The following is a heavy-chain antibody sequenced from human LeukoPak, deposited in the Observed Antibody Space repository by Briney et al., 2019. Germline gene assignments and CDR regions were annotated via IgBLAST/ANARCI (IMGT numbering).Heavy chain of an antibody. CDR3: TTGRRYQLYDY. J-gene: IGHJ4*02. CDR1: GNTLTELS. V-gene: IGHV1-24*01. D-gene: IGHD1-1*01. Sequence: GASVKVSCKVFGNTLTELSMHWVRQAPGKGLESMGGFAPEDGEAIYAQQFQGRLTMTEDTSTDTAYMELSSLTSEDTAVYYCTTGRRYQLYDYWGQGTLLTVSS. CDR2: FAPEDGEA.